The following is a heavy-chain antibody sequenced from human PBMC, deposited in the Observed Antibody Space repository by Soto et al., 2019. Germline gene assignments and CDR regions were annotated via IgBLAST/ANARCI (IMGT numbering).Heavy chain of an antibody. V-gene: IGHV4-34*01. CDR3: ARGTSDYYDSSGYLN. D-gene: IGHD3-22*01. J-gene: IGHJ4*02. CDR1: GGSFSGYY. Sequence: PSETLSLTCAVYGGSFSGYYWSWIRQPPGKGLEWIGEINHSGSTNYNPSLKSRVTISVDTSKNQFSLKLSSVTAADTAVYYCARGTSDYYDSSGYLNWGQGTLVTSPQ. CDR2: INHSGST.